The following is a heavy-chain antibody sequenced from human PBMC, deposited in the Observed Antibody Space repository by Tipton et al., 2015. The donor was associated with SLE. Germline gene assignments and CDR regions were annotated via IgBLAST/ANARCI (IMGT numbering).Heavy chain of an antibody. CDR2: IYHGGSS. CDR3: ARDRHFDWTPHHYFDY. CDR1: GGSITSDSYY. V-gene: IGHV4-39*07. Sequence: TLSLTCTVSGGSITSDSYYWGWIRQPPGKGLEWIGSIYHGGSSYYNPSLKSRVTISVDTSKNEFSLKVTSVTAADTAVYYCARDRHFDWTPHHYFDYWGQGTLVTVSS. J-gene: IGHJ4*02. D-gene: IGHD3-9*01.